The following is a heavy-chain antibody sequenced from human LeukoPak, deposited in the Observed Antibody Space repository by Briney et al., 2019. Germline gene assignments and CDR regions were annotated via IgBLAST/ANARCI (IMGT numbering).Heavy chain of an antibody. V-gene: IGHV3-23*01. J-gene: IGHJ4*02. D-gene: IGHD3-10*01. CDR3: ARGTWFGELSVDY. CDR1: GFTFSSYA. CDR2: ISGSGGST. Sequence: GGSLRLSCTASGFTFSSYAMSWVRQAPGKGLEWVSAISGSGGSTYYADSVKGRFTISRDNSKNTLYLQMNSLRAEDTAVYYCARGTWFGELSVDYWGQGTLVTVSS.